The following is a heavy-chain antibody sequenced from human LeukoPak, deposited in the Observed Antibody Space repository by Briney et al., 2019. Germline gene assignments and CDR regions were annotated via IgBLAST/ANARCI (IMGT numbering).Heavy chain of an antibody. CDR2: ISYDGSNK. CDR3: AKDLDKFVVVVAATPGYYFDY. V-gene: IGHV3-30*18. J-gene: IGHJ4*02. Sequence: GRSLRLSCAASGFTFSSYGMHWVRQAPGKGLEWVAVISYDGSNKYYVDSVKGRFTISRDNSKNTLYLRTNSLRAEDTAVYYCAKDLDKFVVVVAATPGYYFDYWGQGTLVTVSS. D-gene: IGHD2-15*01. CDR1: GFTFSSYG.